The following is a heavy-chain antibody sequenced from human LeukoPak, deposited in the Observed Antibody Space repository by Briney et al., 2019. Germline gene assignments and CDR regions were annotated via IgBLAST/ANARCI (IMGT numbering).Heavy chain of an antibody. D-gene: IGHD1-26*01. CDR1: SGSISSYY. CDR3: ARGWELKGDAFDI. J-gene: IGHJ3*02. V-gene: IGHV4-59*01. CDR2: VSYSGST. Sequence: SETLSLTCTVSSGSISSYYWSWIRQPPGKGLEWIGYVSYSGSTRYNPSLKSRVTISVDTSKNQFSLKLSSVTAADTAVYYCARGWELKGDAFDIWGQGTMVTVSS.